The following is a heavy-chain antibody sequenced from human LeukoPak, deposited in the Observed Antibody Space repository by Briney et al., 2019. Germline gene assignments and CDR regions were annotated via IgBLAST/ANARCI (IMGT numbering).Heavy chain of an antibody. J-gene: IGHJ4*02. CDR2: INQDGSEI. CDR1: GFTFSSHW. CDR3: AKFADSIVGSDY. Sequence: PGGSLRLSCAVSGFTFSSHWMSWVRQAPGKGLEWVANINQDGSEIYYVDSVKGRFTISRDNAKNSLYLQMNSLRAKDTAVYYCAKFADSIVGSDYWGQGTLVTVSS. D-gene: IGHD1-26*01. V-gene: IGHV3-7*02.